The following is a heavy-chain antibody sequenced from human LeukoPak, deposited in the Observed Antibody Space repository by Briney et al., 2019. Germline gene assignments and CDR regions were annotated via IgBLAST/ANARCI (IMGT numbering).Heavy chain of an antibody. CDR3: ARDPGLSYDFWSGLSGPRCFDY. V-gene: IGHV3-7*01. CDR2: IKQDGSEK. D-gene: IGHD3-3*01. CDR1: GFTFSSYW. Sequence: GGSLRLSCAASGFTFSSYWMSWVRQAPGKGLEWVANIKQDGSEKYYVDSVKGRFTISRDNAKNSLYLQMNSLRAEDTAVYYCARDPGLSYDFWSGLSGPRCFDYWGQGTLVTVSS. J-gene: IGHJ4*02.